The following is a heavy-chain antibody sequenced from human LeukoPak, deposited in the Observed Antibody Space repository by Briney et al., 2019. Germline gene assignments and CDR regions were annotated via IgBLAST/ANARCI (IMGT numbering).Heavy chain of an antibody. CDR1: GGSISSSLYY. D-gene: IGHD3-9*01. V-gene: IGHV3-7*01. CDR2: INPDASGV. Sequence: ETLSLTCTVSGGSISSSLYYWGWIRQPPGKGLEWVANINPDASGVYYVDSVRGRFTISRDNARNSVYLQMDSLRAEDTAVYYCARHIDWSFDYWGQGTLVTVSS. J-gene: IGHJ4*02. CDR3: ARHIDWSFDY.